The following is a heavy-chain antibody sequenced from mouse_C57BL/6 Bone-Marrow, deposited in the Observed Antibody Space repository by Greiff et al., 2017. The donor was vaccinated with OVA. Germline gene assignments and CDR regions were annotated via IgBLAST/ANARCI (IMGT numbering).Heavy chain of an antibody. Sequence: VQLQQPGAELVRPGSSVKLSCKASGYTFTSYWMHWVKQRPIQGLEWIGNIDPSDSETHYNQKFKDKATLTVDKSSSTAYMQLSSLTSEDSAVYYCARDYYGSSYEDYFDYWGQGTTLTGSS. J-gene: IGHJ2*01. V-gene: IGHV1-52*01. CDR3: ARDYYGSSYEDYFDY. CDR2: IDPSDSET. D-gene: IGHD1-1*01. CDR1: GYTFTSYW.